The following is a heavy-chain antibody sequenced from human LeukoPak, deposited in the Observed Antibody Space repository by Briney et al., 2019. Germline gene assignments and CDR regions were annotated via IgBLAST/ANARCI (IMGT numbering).Heavy chain of an antibody. J-gene: IGHJ4*02. CDR1: GFTFGLYA. D-gene: IGHD5-12*01. CDR3: ATLMRGPIGYVGYGGEDY. Sequence: GGSLRLSCAASGFTFGLYAMTWVRQAPGEGLLWVSSITGSGGNTYYAESAKGRFTISRDNAKNTLYLQMNSLRVEDTAIYYCATLMRGPIGYVGYGGEDYWGQGTLVSVSS. V-gene: IGHV3-23*01. CDR2: ITGSGGNT.